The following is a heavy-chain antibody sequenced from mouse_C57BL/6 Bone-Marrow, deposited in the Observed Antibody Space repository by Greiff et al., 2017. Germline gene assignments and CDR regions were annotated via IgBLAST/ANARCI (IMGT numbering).Heavy chain of an antibody. V-gene: IGHV1-26*01. Sequence: EVQLQQSGPELVKPGASVKISCKASGYTFTDYYMNWVKQSHGKSLEWIGDINPNNGGTSYKQKFKGKATLTVDKSSSTSYMELRSLTSEYSAVYYCAKGFAYWGQGTLVTVSA. J-gene: IGHJ3*01. CDR1: GYTFTDYY. CDR3: AKGFAY. CDR2: INPNNGGT.